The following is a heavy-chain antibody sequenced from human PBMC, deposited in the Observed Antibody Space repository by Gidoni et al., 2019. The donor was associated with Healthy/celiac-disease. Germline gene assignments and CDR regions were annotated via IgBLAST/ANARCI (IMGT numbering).Heavy chain of an antibody. Sequence: QVQLQESGPGLVKPSETLSLTCTVSGGSISSYYWSWIRQPAGKGLEWIGRIYTSGSTNYNPSLKSRVTMSVDTSKNQFSLKLSSVTAADTAVYYCARGIAAAGKGAFDIWGQGTMVTVSS. CDR3: ARGIAAAGKGAFDI. CDR2: IYTSGST. V-gene: IGHV4-4*07. CDR1: GGSISSYY. J-gene: IGHJ3*02. D-gene: IGHD6-13*01.